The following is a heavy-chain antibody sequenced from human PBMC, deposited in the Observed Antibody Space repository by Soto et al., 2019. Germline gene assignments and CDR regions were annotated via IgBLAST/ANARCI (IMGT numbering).Heavy chain of an antibody. CDR1: GFTFSSYG. J-gene: IGHJ6*02. CDR3: ARDNWPYGDYAKYYGMDV. D-gene: IGHD4-17*01. Sequence: QVQLVESGGGVVQPGRSLRLSCAASGFTFSSYGMHWVRQAPGKGLEWVAVIWYDGSNKYYADSVKGRFTISRDNSKNTLYLQMNSLRAEDTAVYYCARDNWPYGDYAKYYGMDVGGQGTTVTVSS. V-gene: IGHV3-33*01. CDR2: IWYDGSNK.